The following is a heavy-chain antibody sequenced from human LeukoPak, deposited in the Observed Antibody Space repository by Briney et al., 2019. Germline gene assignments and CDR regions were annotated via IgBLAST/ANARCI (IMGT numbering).Heavy chain of an antibody. V-gene: IGHV3-23*01. Sequence: GGSLRLSCAASGFTFSSCAMSWVRQAPGKGLEWVSAISGSGGSTYYADSVKGRFTISRDNSKNTLYLQMNSLRAEDTAVYYCAKGRGDAYYYYYMDVWGKGTTVTVSS. D-gene: IGHD2-21*01. CDR1: GFTFSSCA. CDR2: ISGSGGST. CDR3: AKGRGDAYYYYYMDV. J-gene: IGHJ6*03.